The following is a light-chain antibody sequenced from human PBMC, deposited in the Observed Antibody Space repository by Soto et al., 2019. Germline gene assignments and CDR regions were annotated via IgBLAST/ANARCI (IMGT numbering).Light chain of an antibody. V-gene: IGKV1D-12*01. CDR2: AAS. Sequence: DIQMTQSPSSVSAFVGDRVTITCRASQGVSSWLAWYQQKPGKAPNLLIYAASSLQSGVPSRYSGSGSGTDFTLTITNLQPEDFATYYCHQGDAFPLTFGGGTKVEIK. CDR1: QGVSSW. CDR3: HQGDAFPLT. J-gene: IGKJ4*01.